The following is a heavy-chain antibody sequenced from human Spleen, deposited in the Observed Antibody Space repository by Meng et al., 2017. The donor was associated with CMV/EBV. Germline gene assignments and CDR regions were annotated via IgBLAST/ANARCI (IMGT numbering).Heavy chain of an antibody. J-gene: IGHJ4*02. CDR3: VRGDGTSEWEY. D-gene: IGHD1-26*01. V-gene: IGHV4-59*11. CDR1: GASMSSHY. Sequence: LNCSVSGASMSSHYWSWGRQPPGKGLEWIGSLYYTGTTYYNPSLESRVTISIDPSKTQFSLKLKSATAADTAVYYCVRGDGTSEWEYWGQGALVTVSS. CDR2: LYYTGTT.